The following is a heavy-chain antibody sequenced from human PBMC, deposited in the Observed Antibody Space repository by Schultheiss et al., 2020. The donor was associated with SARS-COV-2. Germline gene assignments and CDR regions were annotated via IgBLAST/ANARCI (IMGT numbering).Heavy chain of an antibody. CDR3: ARTGDYYDNYGMDV. CDR1: GGSFSGYY. D-gene: IGHD3-22*01. J-gene: IGHJ6*02. CDR2: IYYSGST. V-gene: IGHV4-34*01. Sequence: SETLSLTCAVYGGSFSGYYWSWIRQHPGKGLEWIGYIYYSGSTYYNPSLKSRVTISVDTSKNQFSLKLSSVTAADTAVYYCARTGDYYDNYGMDVWGQGTTVTVSS.